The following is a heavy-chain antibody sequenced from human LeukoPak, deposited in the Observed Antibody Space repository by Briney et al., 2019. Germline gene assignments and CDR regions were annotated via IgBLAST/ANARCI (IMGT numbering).Heavy chain of an antibody. Sequence: SETLSLTCTVSGGSVSSGSYYWSWIRQPPGKGLEWIGYIYYSGSTNYNPSLKSRVTISVDTSKNQFSLKLSSVTAADTAVYYCARVRAPSFDYYGMDVWGQGTTVTVSS. CDR2: IYYSGST. V-gene: IGHV4-61*01. CDR3: ARVRAPSFDYYGMDV. D-gene: IGHD4-17*01. J-gene: IGHJ6*02. CDR1: GGSVSSGSYY.